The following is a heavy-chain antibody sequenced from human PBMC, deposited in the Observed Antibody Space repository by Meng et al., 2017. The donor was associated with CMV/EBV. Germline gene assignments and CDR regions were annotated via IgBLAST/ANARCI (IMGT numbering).Heavy chain of an antibody. D-gene: IGHD6-19*01. Sequence: GSLRLSCTVSGGSISSSSYYWGWIRRPPGKGLEWIGSIYYSGSTYYNPSLKSRVTISVDTSKNQFSLKLSSVTAADTAVYYCRVYSSGWYYFDYWGQGTLVTVSS. CDR1: GGSISSSSYY. J-gene: IGHJ4*02. CDR2: IYYSGST. V-gene: IGHV4-39*07. CDR3: RVYSSGWYYFDY.